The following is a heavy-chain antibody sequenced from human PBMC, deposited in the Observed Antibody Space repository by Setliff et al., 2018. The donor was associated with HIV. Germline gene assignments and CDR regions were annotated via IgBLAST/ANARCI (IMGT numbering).Heavy chain of an antibody. CDR1: GGSFSGYY. CDR2: INHSGST. J-gene: IGHJ4*02. Sequence: PSETLSLTCAVYGGSFSGYYWSWIRQPPGKGLEWIGEINHSGSTNYNPSLKSRVTISVDTSKNQFSLKLSSVTAADTAVYYCARSRGTQQEEYYFDYWGPGTLVTSPQ. CDR3: ARSRGTQQEEYYFDY. D-gene: IGHD5-12*01. V-gene: IGHV4-34*01.